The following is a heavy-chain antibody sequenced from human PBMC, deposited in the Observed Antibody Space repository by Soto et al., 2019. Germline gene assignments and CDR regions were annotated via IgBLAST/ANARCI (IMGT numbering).Heavy chain of an antibody. Sequence: GSLRLSCAASGFTFSNAWMNWVRQAPGKGLEWVAVIWYDGSNKYYADSVKGRFTISRDNSKNTLYLQMNSLRAEDTAVYYCARADILTGYYYDYWGQGTLVTVSS. CDR2: IWYDGSNK. D-gene: IGHD3-9*01. V-gene: IGHV3-33*08. CDR3: ARADILTGYYYDY. CDR1: GFTFSNAW. J-gene: IGHJ4*02.